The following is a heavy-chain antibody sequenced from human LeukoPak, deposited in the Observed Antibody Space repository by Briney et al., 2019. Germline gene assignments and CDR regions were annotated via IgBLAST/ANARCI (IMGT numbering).Heavy chain of an antibody. CDR2: ISSNGGST. Sequence: GGSLRLSCSASGFTFNSYAMHWVRQAPGKGLEYVSAISSNGGSTYYADSVKGRFTISRDNSKNTLYLEMNSLRTEDTAVYYCAKVTTMLRGCLDYWGQGTLVTVSS. CDR3: AKVTTMLRGCLDY. V-gene: IGHV3-64*04. J-gene: IGHJ4*02. D-gene: IGHD3-10*01. CDR1: GFTFNSYA.